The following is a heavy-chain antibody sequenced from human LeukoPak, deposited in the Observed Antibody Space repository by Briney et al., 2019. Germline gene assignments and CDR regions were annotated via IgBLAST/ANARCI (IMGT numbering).Heavy chain of an antibody. J-gene: IGHJ4*02. V-gene: IGHV4-30-2*01. CDR3: ARVAQWLVPR. D-gene: IGHD6-19*01. Sequence: SQTLSLTCAVSGGSITSGGYSWSWIRQPPGKGLEWIGYIYHGASTYYNPSLKSRVTISVDRSKSQFSLKLSSVTAADTAVYYCARVAQWLVPRWGQGTLVTVSS. CDR1: GGSITSGGYS. CDR2: IYHGAST.